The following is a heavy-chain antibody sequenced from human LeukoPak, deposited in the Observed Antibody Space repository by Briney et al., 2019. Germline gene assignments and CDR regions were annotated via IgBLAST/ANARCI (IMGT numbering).Heavy chain of an antibody. Sequence: ASVKVSCTASGYTFTGYFMHWVRQAPGQGLEWMGSVNPGGGSTTYAQNFQGRVTMTRVTSTNTVYMELSSLRSEDTAVYYCARTYDSSGFQYWGQGTLVTASS. J-gene: IGHJ4*02. CDR3: ARTYDSSGFQY. V-gene: IGHV1-46*01. D-gene: IGHD3-22*01. CDR2: VNPGGGST. CDR1: GYTFTGYF.